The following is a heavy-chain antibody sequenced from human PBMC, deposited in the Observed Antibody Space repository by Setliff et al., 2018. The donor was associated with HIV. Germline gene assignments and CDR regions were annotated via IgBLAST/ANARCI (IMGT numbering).Heavy chain of an antibody. D-gene: IGHD7-27*01. Sequence: GESLRLSCAASGFTFSSYAMHWVRQAPGKGLEWVAVISYDGSNKYYADSVKGRFTISRDNSKNTLYLQMNSLRAEDTAVYYCARDAGGAGEYFDYWGQGTRVTVSS. CDR1: GFTFSSYA. CDR3: ARDAGGAGEYFDY. V-gene: IGHV3-30*04. CDR2: ISYDGSNK. J-gene: IGHJ4*02.